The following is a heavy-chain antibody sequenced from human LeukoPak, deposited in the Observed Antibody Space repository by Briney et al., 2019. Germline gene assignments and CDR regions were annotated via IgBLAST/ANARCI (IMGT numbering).Heavy chain of an antibody. CDR3: AKDFYDYVWGSYQGY. V-gene: IGHV3-30*04. D-gene: IGHD3-16*02. CDR2: VSDDGNNI. CDR1: GFTFSNYP. J-gene: IGHJ4*02. Sequence: GGSLRLSCAASGFTFSNYPMHWVRQAPGKGLEWVAVVSDDGNNIYYADSVKGRFTISRDNSKNTLYLQINSLRTEDTAVYYCAKDFYDYVWGSYQGYWGQGTLVTVSS.